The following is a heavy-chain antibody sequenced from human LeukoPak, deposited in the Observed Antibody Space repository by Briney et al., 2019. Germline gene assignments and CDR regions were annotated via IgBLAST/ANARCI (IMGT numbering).Heavy chain of an antibody. V-gene: IGHV3-9*01. Sequence: PGGSLRLSCAASGFTFDDYAMHWVRQAPGKGLEWVSGISWNSGSIGYADSVKGRFTISRDNAKNSLYLQMNSLRAEDTALYYCAKVSDYWGQGTLVTVSS. CDR3: AKVSDY. CDR2: ISWNSGSI. CDR1: GFTFDDYA. J-gene: IGHJ4*02.